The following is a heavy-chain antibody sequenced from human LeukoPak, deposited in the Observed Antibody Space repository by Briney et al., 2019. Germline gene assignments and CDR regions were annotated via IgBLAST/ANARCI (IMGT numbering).Heavy chain of an antibody. V-gene: IGHV3-74*01. CDR2: INSDGSGT. Sequence: GGSLRLSCAASGFTFSSYAMSWVRQAPGKGLMWISHINSDGSGTNYAGSGKGRFTISRDNTKNTLYLQMNSLRAEDTAVYYCARGDYGGNGHDTFDMWGQGTMVTVSS. CDR3: ARGDYGGNGHDTFDM. CDR1: GFTFSSYA. D-gene: IGHD4-23*01. J-gene: IGHJ3*02.